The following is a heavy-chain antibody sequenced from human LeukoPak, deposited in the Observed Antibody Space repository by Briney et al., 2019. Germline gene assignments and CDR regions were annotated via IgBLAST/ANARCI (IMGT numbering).Heavy chain of an antibody. J-gene: IGHJ4*02. CDR1: GGSISSSSYD. Sequence: PSETLSLTCTVSGGSISSSSYDWTWIRQPAGKGLEWLGRIYMSGSTNYNPSLKSRVTMSVDTSKNQFSLKLDSVTAADTAVYYCARDRNSGSYFNLDYWGLGILVTVSS. V-gene: IGHV4-61*02. CDR2: IYMSGST. D-gene: IGHD1-26*01. CDR3: ARDRNSGSYFNLDY.